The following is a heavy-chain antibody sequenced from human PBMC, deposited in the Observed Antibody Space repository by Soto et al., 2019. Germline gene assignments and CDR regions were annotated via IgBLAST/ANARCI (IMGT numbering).Heavy chain of an antibody. CDR3: ARRTRRVYGSGSYYNVGWFDP. V-gene: IGHV4-39*01. CDR1: GGSISSSSYY. D-gene: IGHD3-10*01. Sequence: WTVSGGSISSSSYYWGWIRQPPGKGLEWIGSIYYSGSTYYNPSLKSRVTISVDTSKNQFSLKLSSVTAADTAVYYCARRTRRVYGSGSYYNVGWFDPWGQGTLVTVSS. J-gene: IGHJ5*02. CDR2: IYYSGST.